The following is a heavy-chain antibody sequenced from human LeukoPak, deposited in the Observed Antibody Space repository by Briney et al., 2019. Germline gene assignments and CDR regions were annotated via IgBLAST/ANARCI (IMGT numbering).Heavy chain of an antibody. J-gene: IGHJ4*02. D-gene: IGHD3-10*01. CDR3: AKLPRGYGSGSYYSTLSDY. CDR1: GFTFISYA. Sequence: GGSLRLSCAASGFTFISYAMSWVRQAPGKGLEWVSAISGSGGSTYYADSVKGRFTISRDNSKNTLYLQMNSLRAEDTAVYYCAKLPRGYGSGSYYSTLSDYWGQGTLVTVSS. CDR2: ISGSGGST. V-gene: IGHV3-23*01.